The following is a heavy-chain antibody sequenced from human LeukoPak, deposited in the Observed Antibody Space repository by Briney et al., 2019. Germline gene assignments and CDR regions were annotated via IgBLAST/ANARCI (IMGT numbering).Heavy chain of an antibody. J-gene: IGHJ6*02. CDR1: GYTFTSYD. CDR3: ATSYEDYYYGMDV. D-gene: IGHD3-3*01. V-gene: IGHV1-8*01. CDR2: MNPNSGDT. Sequence: ASVKVSRKTSGYTFTSYDINWVRQTTGQGLEWMGWMNPNSGDTGYAQKFQGRVTMTWNPSTSTAYMELSTLRSEDRAVYYCATSYEDYYYGMDVWGQGTTVTVSS.